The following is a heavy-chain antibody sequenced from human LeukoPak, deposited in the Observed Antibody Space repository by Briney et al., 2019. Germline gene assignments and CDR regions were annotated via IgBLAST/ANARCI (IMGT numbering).Heavy chain of an antibody. J-gene: IGHJ4*02. V-gene: IGHV4-59*12. Sequence: SETLSLTCTVSGGSISGYYWTWIRQPPGKGLEWIGQIYYTGSTNYNPSLKRRLTMSVDTSKNQFSLKLSSVTAADTAVYYCARDGPFDYWGQGTLVTVSS. CDR3: ARDGPFDY. CDR1: GGSISGYY. CDR2: IYYTGST.